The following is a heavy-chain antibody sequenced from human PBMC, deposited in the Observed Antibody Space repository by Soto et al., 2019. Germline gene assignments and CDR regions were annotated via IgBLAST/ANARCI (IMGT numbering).Heavy chain of an antibody. V-gene: IGHV3-23*01. D-gene: IGHD3-9*01. CDR1: GFTFSSYA. Sequence: GGSLRLSCAASGFTFSSYAMSWVRQAPGKGREWVSAISGSGGSTYYADSVKGRFTISRDNSKNTLYLKMHSLRAEDTAVSYCAKGTGGYFDWLSDRYYGMDVWGQGTTVTVSS. CDR2: ISGSGGST. CDR3: AKGTGGYFDWLSDRYYGMDV. J-gene: IGHJ6*02.